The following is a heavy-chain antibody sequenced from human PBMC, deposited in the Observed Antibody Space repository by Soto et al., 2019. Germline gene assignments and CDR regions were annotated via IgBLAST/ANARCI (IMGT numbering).Heavy chain of an antibody. CDR3: ATRPPGGPWVGVFDY. CDR1: GGSISSYY. Sequence: ASETLSLTCTVSGGSISSYYWSWIRQTPGKGLEWIGYIHYSGNTNYNPSLKSRVTISVDTSKNEFSLKLSSVTAADTAVYYCATRPPGGPWVGVFDYWSQGTLVTVSS. D-gene: IGHD3-10*01. J-gene: IGHJ4*02. V-gene: IGHV4-59*08. CDR2: IHYSGNT.